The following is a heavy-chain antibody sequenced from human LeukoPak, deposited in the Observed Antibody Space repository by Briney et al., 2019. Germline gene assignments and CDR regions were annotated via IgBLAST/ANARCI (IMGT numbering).Heavy chain of an antibody. J-gene: IGHJ4*02. Sequence: SETLSLTCTVSGGSISSYYWSWIRQPPGKGLEWIGYIYYSGSTNYNPSLKSRVTISVDTSKNQFSLKLSSVTAADTAVYYCARGLGSFDYWGQGTLVTVSS. CDR1: GGSISSYY. V-gene: IGHV4-59*12. CDR2: IYYSGST. CDR3: ARGLGSFDY.